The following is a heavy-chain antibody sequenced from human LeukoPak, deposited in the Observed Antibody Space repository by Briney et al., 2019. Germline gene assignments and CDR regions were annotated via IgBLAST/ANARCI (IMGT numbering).Heavy chain of an antibody. CDR3: ARVGDFDYGDLFDY. CDR2: INTNTGNP. V-gene: IGHV7-4-1*02. CDR1: GYTFTSYA. J-gene: IGHJ4*02. D-gene: IGHD4-17*01. Sequence: ASVKVSCKASGYTFTSYAMNWVRQAPGQGLEWMGWINTNTGNPTYAQGFTGRFAFSLDTSVSTAYLQISSLKAEDTAVYYCARVGDFDYGDLFDYWGQGTLVTVSS.